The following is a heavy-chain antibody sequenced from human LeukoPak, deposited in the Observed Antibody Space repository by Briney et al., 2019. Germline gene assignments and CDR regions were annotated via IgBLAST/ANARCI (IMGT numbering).Heavy chain of an antibody. Sequence: SETLSLTCTVSGGSVSSGSYYWSWIRQPPGKELEWIGYIYYSGSTNYNPSLKSRATISVDTSKNQFSLKLSSVTAADTAVYYCARALLDFDYWGQGTLVTVSS. CDR2: IYYSGST. J-gene: IGHJ4*02. V-gene: IGHV4-61*01. CDR1: GGSVSSGSYY. CDR3: ARALLDFDY.